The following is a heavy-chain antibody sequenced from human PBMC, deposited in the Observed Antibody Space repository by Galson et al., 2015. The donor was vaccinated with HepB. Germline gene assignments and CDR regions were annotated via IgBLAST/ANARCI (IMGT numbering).Heavy chain of an antibody. CDR3: TRHENRWPYYYYYGMDV. Sequence: SLRLSCAASGFTFSGSAMHWVRQASGKGLEWVGRIRSKANSYATAYAASVKGRLTISRDDSKNTAYLQMNSLKTEDTAVYYCTRHENRWPYYYYYGMDVWGQGTTVTVSS. CDR1: GFTFSGSA. CDR2: IRSKANSYAT. J-gene: IGHJ6*02. D-gene: IGHD2/OR15-2a*01. V-gene: IGHV3-73*01.